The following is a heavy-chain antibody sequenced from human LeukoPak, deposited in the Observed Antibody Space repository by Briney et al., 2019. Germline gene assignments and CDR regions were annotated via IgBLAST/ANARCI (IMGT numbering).Heavy chain of an antibody. V-gene: IGHV3-30*02. Sequence: GGSLRLSCAASGFTFSSYGMHWVRQAPGKGLVWVAFIRYDGSNKYYADSVKGRFTISRDNSKNTLYLQMNSLRAEDTAVYYCAKDWEIVVVPAAMNYWGQGTLVTVSS. CDR3: AKDWEIVVVPAAMNY. D-gene: IGHD2-2*01. J-gene: IGHJ4*02. CDR2: IRYDGSNK. CDR1: GFTFSSYG.